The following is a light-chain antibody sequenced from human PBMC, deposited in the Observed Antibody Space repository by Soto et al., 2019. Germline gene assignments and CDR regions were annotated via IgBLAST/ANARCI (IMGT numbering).Light chain of an antibody. Sequence: EIVMTQSPGTLSVSPGETATLSCRASQVLGTNLAWYQQKPGQAPRLLISGASIRATGIPDRFSGSGSGTDFTLTTSRLEPEDFAVYYCQQYGSSQTFGQGTKVDI. J-gene: IGKJ1*01. CDR2: GAS. CDR3: QQYGSSQT. CDR1: QVLGTN. V-gene: IGKV3-20*01.